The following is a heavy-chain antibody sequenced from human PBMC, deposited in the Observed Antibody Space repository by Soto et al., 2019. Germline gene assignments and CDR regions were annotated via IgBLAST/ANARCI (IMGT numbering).Heavy chain of an antibody. Sequence: SETLSLTCTVSGDSINSGGYYWSWIRQHPGKGLEWIGYIYYLGRTYYNPSLKSRLTISLDTSNNQFSLKLSSVTAADTAVYYCARESWELLHAFDIWGQGSMVTVS. CDR3: ARESWELLHAFDI. J-gene: IGHJ3*02. CDR1: GDSINSGGYY. V-gene: IGHV4-31*03. D-gene: IGHD1-26*01. CDR2: IYYLGRT.